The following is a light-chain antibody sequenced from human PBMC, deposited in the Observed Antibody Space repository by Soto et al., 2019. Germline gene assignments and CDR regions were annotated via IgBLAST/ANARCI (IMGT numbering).Light chain of an antibody. J-gene: IGKJ2*01. V-gene: IGKV3-15*01. CDR3: QKYNSAPYT. CDR2: GGS. CDR1: ESVSSY. Sequence: EILMTQSPATLSVSPGERVTLSCRASESVSSYLAWYQQKRGQAPRLLIYGGSTRATSIPARFSGSGSGTEFTLTISSLQSEDFATYYCQKYNSAPYTFGQGTKLEIK.